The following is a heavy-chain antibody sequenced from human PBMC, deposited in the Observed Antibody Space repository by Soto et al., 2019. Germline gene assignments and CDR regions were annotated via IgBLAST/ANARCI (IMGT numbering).Heavy chain of an antibody. CDR3: ARERLQLTGDRVLVILDY. CDR2: IKQDGSEK. J-gene: IGHJ4*02. V-gene: IGHV3-7*01. Sequence: GGSLRLSCAASGFTFSSYWMSWVRQAPGKGLEWVANIKQDGSEKYYVDSVKGRFTISRDNAKNSLYLQMNSLRAEDTAVYYCARERLQLTGDRVLVILDYWGQGTLVTVSS. CDR1: GFTFSSYW. D-gene: IGHD7-27*01.